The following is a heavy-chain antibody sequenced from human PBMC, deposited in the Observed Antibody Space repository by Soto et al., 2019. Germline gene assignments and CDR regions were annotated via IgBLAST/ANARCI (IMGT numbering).Heavy chain of an antibody. J-gene: IGHJ4*02. CDR1: GGTFSSYA. V-gene: IGHV1-69*12. D-gene: IGHD1-1*01. Sequence: QVQLVQSGAEVTKTGPSVKVSCKASGGTFSSYAISWVRQAPGQGLEWMGGIIPIFGTANYAQDFQGRDRITADELTSTACIELSSIRSEDTAVNYCGRGRYWNLKGVDYWGQGTLVTVSS. CDR2: IIPIFGTA. CDR3: GRGRYWNLKGVDY.